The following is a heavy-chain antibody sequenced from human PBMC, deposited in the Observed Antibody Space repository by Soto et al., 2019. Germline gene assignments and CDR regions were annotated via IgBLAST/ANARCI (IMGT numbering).Heavy chain of an antibody. D-gene: IGHD4-4*01. CDR1: GGTFSSYA. CDR3: ASSTYSNYADYYCSYGMDV. V-gene: IGHV1-69*12. J-gene: IGHJ6*02. Sequence: QVQLVQSGAEVKKPGSSVKISCKASGGTFSSYAISWVRQAPGQGLEWMGGIILIIGTANNAQKFQGRVTITADESTSTAYMELSSLRSEDTAVYYCASSTYSNYADYYCSYGMDVWGQGTTVTVSS. CDR2: IILIIGTA.